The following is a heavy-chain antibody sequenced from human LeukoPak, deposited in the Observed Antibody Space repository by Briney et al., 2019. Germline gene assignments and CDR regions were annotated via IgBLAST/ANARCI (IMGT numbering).Heavy chain of an antibody. CDR1: GFTFSSYD. Sequence: GGSLRLSCAASGFTFSSYDMHWVRQATGKGLEWVSAIGTAGDTYYPGSVKGRFTISRENAKNSLYLQMNSLRAGDTAVYYCARVKLAGTSPGAFDIWGQGTMVTVSS. CDR3: ARVKLAGTSPGAFDI. D-gene: IGHD2-2*01. J-gene: IGHJ3*02. V-gene: IGHV3-13*01. CDR2: IGTAGDT.